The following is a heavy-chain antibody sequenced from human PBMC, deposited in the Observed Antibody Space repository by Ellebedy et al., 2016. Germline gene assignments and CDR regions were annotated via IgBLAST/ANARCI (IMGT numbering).Heavy chain of an antibody. CDR1: GFTFRRYS. Sequence: GGSLRLSCAASGFTFRRYSMNWVRQAPGKGLEWVSTISSTSTYIYYVDSVEGRFTISRDNARDSLSLQMNSLRAEDTAVYYCARDISLRDPGGFDFWGQGTLVTVSS. J-gene: IGHJ4*02. V-gene: IGHV3-21*01. D-gene: IGHD1-14*01. CDR3: ARDISLRDPGGFDF. CDR2: ISSTSTYI.